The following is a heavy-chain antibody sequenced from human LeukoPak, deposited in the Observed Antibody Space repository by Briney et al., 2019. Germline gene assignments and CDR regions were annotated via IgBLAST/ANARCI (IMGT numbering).Heavy chain of an antibody. V-gene: IGHV4-39*07. Sequence: PSETPSLTCTVSGGSISGSSYYWGWIRQPPGKGLGWIGSIYYSGSTYYNPSLKSRVTISVDTSKNQFSLKLSSVTAADTAVYYCTGGRAVRGVIGLPSYYMDVWGKGTTVTVSS. J-gene: IGHJ6*03. D-gene: IGHD3-10*01. CDR3: TGGRAVRGVIGLPSYYMDV. CDR1: GGSISGSSYY. CDR2: IYYSGST.